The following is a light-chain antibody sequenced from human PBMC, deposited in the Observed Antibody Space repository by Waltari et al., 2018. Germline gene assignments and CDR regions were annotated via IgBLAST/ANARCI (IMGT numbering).Light chain of an antibody. V-gene: IGKV3-11*01. Sequence: EIVLTQSPATLSLSPGERATLSCRASQSVSNYLAWYQQKPGQAPRLLIYDASKRAIGIPARFSGSGSGTDCTLTISSLEPEDFAVYYCQQRSNPFAFGPGTKVDIK. CDR2: DAS. CDR1: QSVSNY. J-gene: IGKJ3*01. CDR3: QQRSNPFA.